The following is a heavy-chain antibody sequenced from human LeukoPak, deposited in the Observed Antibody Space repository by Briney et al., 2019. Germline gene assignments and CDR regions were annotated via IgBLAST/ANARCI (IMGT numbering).Heavy chain of an antibody. CDR3: ASDQLVQGIRYAFDI. Sequence: PGGSLRLSCAASGFTFSSYAMHWVRQAPGKGLEWVAVISYDGSNKYYADSVKGRFTISRDNSKNTLYLQMNSLRAEDTAVYYCASDQLVQGIRYAFDIWGQGTMVTVSS. D-gene: IGHD6-13*01. J-gene: IGHJ3*02. V-gene: IGHV3-30-3*01. CDR1: GFTFSSYA. CDR2: ISYDGSNK.